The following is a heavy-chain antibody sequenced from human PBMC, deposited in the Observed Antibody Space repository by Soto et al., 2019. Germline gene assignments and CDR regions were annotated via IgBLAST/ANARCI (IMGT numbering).Heavy chain of an antibody. D-gene: IGHD2-15*01. CDR1: GYTFTGYD. CDR2: INPNSGGT. J-gene: IGHJ5*02. Sequence: ASVKVSCKASGYTFTGYDMHWVRQAPGQGLEWMGWINPNSGGTNYAQKFQGWVTMTRDTSISTAYMELSRLRSDDTAVYYCARGRITLLSKSNWFDPWGQGTLVTVSS. CDR3: ARGRITLLSKSNWFDP. V-gene: IGHV1-2*04.